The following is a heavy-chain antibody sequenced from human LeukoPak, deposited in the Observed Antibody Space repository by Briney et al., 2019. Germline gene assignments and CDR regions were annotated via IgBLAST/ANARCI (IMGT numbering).Heavy chain of an antibody. CDR3: AGPTSSGWHGDFDY. V-gene: IGHV4-59*08. Sequence: SETLSLTYTVSGGSISPYYWSWIRQSPGKGLEWIGCIHYSGSTIYNPSLKSRVSISVHTSKNQFSLKLSSATAADTAVYYCAGPTSSGWHGDFDYWGQGTLVTVSS. CDR1: GGSISPYY. J-gene: IGHJ4*02. D-gene: IGHD6-19*01. CDR2: IHYSGST.